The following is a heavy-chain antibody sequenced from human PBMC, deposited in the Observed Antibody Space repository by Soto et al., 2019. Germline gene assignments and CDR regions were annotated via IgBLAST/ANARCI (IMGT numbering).Heavy chain of an antibody. V-gene: IGHV4-30-4*01. J-gene: IGHJ4*02. CDR1: GGSINSGDYF. D-gene: IGHD4-17*01. CDR2: MFYSGST. CDR3: ASATVNPGVFKY. Sequence: SATLSLTCTVSGGSINSGDYFWSWIRQPPGKGLEWIGYMFYSGSTFKNPSLESRVTISVDSSKNQFSLKLKSVTAADTAVYYCASATVNPGVFKYWGRGALVTVS.